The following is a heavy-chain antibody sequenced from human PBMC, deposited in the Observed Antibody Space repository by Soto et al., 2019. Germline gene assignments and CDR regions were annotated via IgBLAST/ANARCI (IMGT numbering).Heavy chain of an antibody. J-gene: IGHJ4*02. CDR1: GFTFSSNA. V-gene: IGHV3-23*01. Sequence: GGSLRLSCEVSGFTFSSNALSWVRQAPGKGLEWVSGISISGGSTYYADSVKGRLTISRDKSKNTLYLQMNSLRAEATAVYFCAKVYSGGWYLDSWGKGTWSPSPQ. D-gene: IGHD6-19*01. CDR2: ISISGGST. CDR3: AKVYSGGWYLDS.